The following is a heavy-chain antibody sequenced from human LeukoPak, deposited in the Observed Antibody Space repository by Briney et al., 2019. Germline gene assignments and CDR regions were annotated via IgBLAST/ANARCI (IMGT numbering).Heavy chain of an antibody. CDR2: IYHSGST. V-gene: IGHV4-38-2*01. CDR1: GYSISSGYY. CDR3: ASDMSHMRWFDP. D-gene: IGHD2-15*01. J-gene: IGHJ5*02. Sequence: PSETLSLTCAVSGYSISSGYYWGWIRQPPGKGLEWIGSIYHSGSTYYNPSLKSRVTISVDTSKNQFSLKLSSVTAADTAVYYCASDMSHMRWFDPWGQGTLVTVSS.